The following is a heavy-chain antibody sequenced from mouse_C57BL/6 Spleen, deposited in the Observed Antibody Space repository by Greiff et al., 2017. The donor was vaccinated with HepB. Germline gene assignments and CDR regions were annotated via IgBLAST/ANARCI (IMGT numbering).Heavy chain of an antibody. J-gene: IGHJ2*01. CDR1: GYTFTSYW. CDR2: IDPSDSYT. Sequence: QVQLQQPGAELVKPGASVKLSCKASGYTFTSYWMQWVKQRPGQGLEWIGEIDPSDSYTNYNQKFKGKATLTVDTSSSTAYMQLSSLTSEDSAVYYGARGTGKPDYWGQGTTLTVSS. CDR3: ARGTGKPDY. V-gene: IGHV1-50*01. D-gene: IGHD4-1*01.